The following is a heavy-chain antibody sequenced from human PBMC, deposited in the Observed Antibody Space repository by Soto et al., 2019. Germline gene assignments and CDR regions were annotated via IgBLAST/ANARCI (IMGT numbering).Heavy chain of an antibody. D-gene: IGHD3-9*01. Sequence: SETLSLTCTVSGGSVSSGSYYWNWIRQPPGKGLEWIGYIYYSGSSNYNPSLKSRVTISVDTSKNQFSLKLRSVTAADTAVYYCATGLLRYYAYWGHGTLVT. CDR3: ATGLLRYYAY. J-gene: IGHJ4*01. CDR2: IYYSGSS. V-gene: IGHV4-61*01. CDR1: GGSVSSGSYY.